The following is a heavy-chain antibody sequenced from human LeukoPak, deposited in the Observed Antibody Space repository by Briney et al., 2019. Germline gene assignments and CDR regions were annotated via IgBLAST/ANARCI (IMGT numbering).Heavy chain of an antibody. CDR1: GFTFSSYS. V-gene: IGHV3-21*01. J-gene: IGHJ5*02. Sequence: GGSLRLSCAASGFTFSSYSMNWVRQAPGKGLEWVSYISSSSSYIYYADSVKGRFTISRDNAKNSLYLQMNSLRAEDTAVYYCARPGLITFGNWFDPWGQGTLVTVSS. CDR2: ISSSSSYI. CDR3: ARPGLITFGNWFDP. D-gene: IGHD3-16*01.